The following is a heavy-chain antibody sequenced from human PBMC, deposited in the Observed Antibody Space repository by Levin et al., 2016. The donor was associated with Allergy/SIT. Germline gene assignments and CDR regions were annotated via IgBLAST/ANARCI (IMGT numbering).Heavy chain of an antibody. Sequence: SETLSLTCTVSGGSVSSGSYYWSWIRQPPGKGLEWIGYIYYSGSTNYNTSLKSRVTISVDTSKNHFSLKLTSVTAADTAVYYCARRRIQGGAYYFDSWGQGTLVTVSS. CDR2: IYYSGST. J-gene: IGHJ4*02. CDR3: ARRRIQGGAYYFDS. CDR1: GGSVSSGSYY. V-gene: IGHV4-61*03.